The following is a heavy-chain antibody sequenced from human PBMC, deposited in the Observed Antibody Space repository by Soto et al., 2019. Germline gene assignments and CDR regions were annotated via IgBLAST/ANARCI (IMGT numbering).Heavy chain of an antibody. V-gene: IGHV3-23*04. J-gene: IGHJ4*02. Sequence: EVHLVESGGALVQPGGSLRLSCEASGFSFRDYGMSWVRQAPGKGLQWVAGIGGSGETTNYADSVKGRFTISRDNSKNTLYLQMNSLTAEDAAVYYCGKEPFVTVFGLVTFWGQGTLVSVSS. D-gene: IGHD3-3*01. CDR1: GFSFRDYG. CDR3: GKEPFVTVFGLVTF. CDR2: IGGSGETT.